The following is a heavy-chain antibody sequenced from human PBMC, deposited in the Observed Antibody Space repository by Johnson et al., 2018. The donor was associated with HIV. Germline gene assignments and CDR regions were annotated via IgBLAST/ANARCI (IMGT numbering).Heavy chain of an antibody. CDR2: MRYDGSNK. D-gene: IGHD2-8*01. V-gene: IGHV3-30*02. Sequence: QVQLMESGGGVVQPGGSLRLSCAASGFTFSSYGMHWVRQAPGKGLEWVAFMRYDGSNKDYADSVKGRFTISRDNSKNTLFLQMSSLRPEDTAVYYCAKDVKVRGIVLMVTLFDAFDIWGQGTMVTVSS. J-gene: IGHJ3*02. CDR3: AKDVKVRGIVLMVTLFDAFDI. CDR1: GFTFSSYG.